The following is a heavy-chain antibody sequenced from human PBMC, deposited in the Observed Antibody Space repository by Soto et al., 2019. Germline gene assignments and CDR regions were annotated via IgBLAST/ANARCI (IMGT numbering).Heavy chain of an antibody. CDR3: ARASYDVSGCFDY. V-gene: IGHV3-33*01. Sequence: GGSLRLSCAASGFTFSSYGMHWVRQAPGKGLEWVAVIWYDGSNKYYADSVKGRFTISRDNSKNTLYLQMNSLRAEDTAVYYCARASYDVSGCFDYWGQGTLVTVSS. J-gene: IGHJ4*02. CDR2: IWYDGSNK. CDR1: GFTFSSYG. D-gene: IGHD5-18*01.